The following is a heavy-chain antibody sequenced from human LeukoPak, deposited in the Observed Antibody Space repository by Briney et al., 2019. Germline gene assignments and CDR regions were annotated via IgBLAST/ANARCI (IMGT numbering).Heavy chain of an antibody. D-gene: IGHD3-10*01. Sequence: GGSLRLSCAASGFTFDDYAMHWVRQAPGKGLEWVSSISWNSVAMGYADSVRGRFTISRDNAKNSLYLQMNSLRAEDTALYYCAKGRLSGVRGALDYWGQGTLVTVS. J-gene: IGHJ4*02. V-gene: IGHV3-9*01. CDR3: AKGRLSGVRGALDY. CDR1: GFTFDDYA. CDR2: ISWNSVAM.